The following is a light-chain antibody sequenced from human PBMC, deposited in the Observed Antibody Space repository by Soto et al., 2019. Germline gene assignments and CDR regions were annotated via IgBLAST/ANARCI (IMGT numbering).Light chain of an antibody. V-gene: IGKV3-11*01. Sequence: EIVMTQSPATLSVSPGERATLSCRASQSVGPSLFWYQQKPGRAPRLLIYDGFKRAAGVPARFSTSVSGTDFTLTISNLEAEDCAVYHCQQRNKWPPTFGGGTKLEIK. CDR3: QQRNKWPPT. CDR2: DGF. CDR1: QSVGPS. J-gene: IGKJ4*01.